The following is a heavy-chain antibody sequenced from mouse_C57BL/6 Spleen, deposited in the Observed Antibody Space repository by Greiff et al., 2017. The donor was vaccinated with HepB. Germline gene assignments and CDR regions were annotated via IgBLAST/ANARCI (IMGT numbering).Heavy chain of an antibody. CDR2: IYPGDGDT. J-gene: IGHJ1*03. Sequence: VQLQQSGPELVKPGASVKISCKASGYAFSSSWMNWVKQRPGKGLEWIGRIYPGDGDTNYNGKFKGKATLTADKSSSTAYMQLSSLTSEDSAVYFCARDVDDYGRDFDVWGTGTTVTVSS. CDR1: GYAFSSSW. CDR3: ARDVDDYGRDFDV. V-gene: IGHV1-82*01. D-gene: IGHD2-4*01.